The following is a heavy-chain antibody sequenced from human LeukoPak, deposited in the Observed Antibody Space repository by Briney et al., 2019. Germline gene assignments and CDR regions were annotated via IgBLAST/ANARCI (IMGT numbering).Heavy chain of an antibody. CDR2: ISGSGGST. CDR3: AKDRGKYCSSTSCYADRFDY. D-gene: IGHD2-2*01. CDR1: GFTFSSYA. J-gene: IGHJ4*02. V-gene: IGHV3-23*01. Sequence: PGGSLRLSCAAPGFTFSSYAMSWVRQAPGKGLEWVSAISGSGGSTYYADSVKGRFTISRDNSKNTLYLQMNSLRAEDTAVYYCAKDRGKYCSSTSCYADRFDYWGQGTLVTVSS.